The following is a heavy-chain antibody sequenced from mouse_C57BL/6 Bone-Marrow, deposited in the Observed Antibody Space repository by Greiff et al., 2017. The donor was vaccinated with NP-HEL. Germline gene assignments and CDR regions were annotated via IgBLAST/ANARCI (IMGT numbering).Heavy chain of an antibody. J-gene: IGHJ3*01. CDR3: ARDSYYRFAY. CDR2: SRNKANDYTT. Sequence: EVQVVESGGGLVQSGRSLRLSCATSGFTFSDFYMEWVRQAPGKGLEWIAASRNKANDYTTEYSASVKGRFIVSRDTSQSILYLQMNALRAEDTAIYYCARDSYYRFAYWGQGTLVTVSA. V-gene: IGHV7-1*01. CDR1: GFTFSDFY. D-gene: IGHD2-10*01.